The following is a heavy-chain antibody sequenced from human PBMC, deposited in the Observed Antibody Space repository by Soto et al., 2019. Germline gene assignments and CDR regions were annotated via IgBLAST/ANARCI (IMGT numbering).Heavy chain of an antibody. CDR3: ARHVVPPRRLVLTYYFDY. D-gene: IGHD6-19*01. J-gene: IGHJ4*02. Sequence: SETLSLTCTVSGGSISSSSYYWGWIRQPPGKGLEWIGSIYYSGSTYYNPSLKSRVTISVDTSKNQFSLKLSSVTAADTAVYYCARHVVPPRRLVLTYYFDYWGQGTLVTAPQ. V-gene: IGHV4-39*01. CDR2: IYYSGST. CDR1: GGSISSSSYY.